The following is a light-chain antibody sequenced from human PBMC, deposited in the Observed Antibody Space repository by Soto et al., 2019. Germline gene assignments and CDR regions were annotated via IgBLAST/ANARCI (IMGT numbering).Light chain of an antibody. CDR1: QSISSW. CDR3: QQYNSYSHT. V-gene: IGKV1-5*03. Sequence: DIQMTQSPSTLSASVGDRVTITCRARQSISSWLAWHQQKPGKAPKPLIYKASSLESGVPSRFSGSGSGTEFTLTISSRQPDEFATYYCQQYNSYSHTFGQGTKLEIK. CDR2: KAS. J-gene: IGKJ2*01.